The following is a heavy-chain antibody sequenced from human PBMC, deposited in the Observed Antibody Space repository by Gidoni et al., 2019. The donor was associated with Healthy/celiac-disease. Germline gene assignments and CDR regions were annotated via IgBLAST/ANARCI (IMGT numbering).Heavy chain of an antibody. CDR1: GFPFSSYW. CDR2: IKQDGSEK. Sequence: EVQLVESGGGLVQPGGSLRLSCAASGFPFSSYWMRWVRQAPGKGLEWVANIKQDGSEKYYVDSVKGRFTISRDNAKNSLYLQMNSLRAEDTAVYYCARDNQLLSYGMDVWGQGTTVTVSS. J-gene: IGHJ6*02. V-gene: IGHV3-7*01. CDR3: ARDNQLLSYGMDV. D-gene: IGHD2-2*01.